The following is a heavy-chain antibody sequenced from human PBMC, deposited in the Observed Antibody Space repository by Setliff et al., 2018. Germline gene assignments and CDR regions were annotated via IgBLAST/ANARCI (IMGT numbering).Heavy chain of an antibody. D-gene: IGHD1-1*01. CDR1: GGSMNFYY. CDR3: ARQSPGGSWNDPFHFDY. J-gene: IGHJ4*02. CDR2: MYYSGTT. V-gene: IGHV4-39*01. Sequence: SETLSLTCSVSGGSMNFYYWGWIRQSPGKTLEWIGSMYYSGTTHHNPSLASRLTISVDTSKAQLSLKLTSVTAADTAVYYCARQSPGGSWNDPFHFDYWGQGALVTVS.